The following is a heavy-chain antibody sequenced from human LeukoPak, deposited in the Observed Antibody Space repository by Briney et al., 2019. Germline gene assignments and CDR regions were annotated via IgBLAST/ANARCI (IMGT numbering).Heavy chain of an antibody. Sequence: GESLKISCKGSGYRFTDYWIGWVRQMPGKGLEWMGIIYPGDSDTRYSPSFQGQVTISADKSINTAHLQWSSLKASDTAMYYCARGAAGTTPDYYYFGLDVWGQGTTVNVSS. D-gene: IGHD1-7*01. CDR1: GYRFTDYW. V-gene: IGHV5-51*01. J-gene: IGHJ6*02. CDR3: ARGAAGTTPDYYYFGLDV. CDR2: IYPGDSDT.